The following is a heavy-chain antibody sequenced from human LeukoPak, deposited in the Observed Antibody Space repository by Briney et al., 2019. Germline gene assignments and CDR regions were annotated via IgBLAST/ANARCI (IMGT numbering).Heavy chain of an antibody. V-gene: IGHV4-34*01. CDR2: INHSGST. CDR1: GGSFSGHY. Sequence: SETLSLNCAVYGGSFSGHYWSWIRQPPGKGLEWIGEINHSGSTNYNPSLKSRVTISVDTSKNQFSLKLSSVTAADTAVYYCARDALGYCSSTSCHRKRRYYFDYWGQGTLVTVSS. J-gene: IGHJ4*02. D-gene: IGHD2-2*02. CDR3: ARDALGYCSSTSCHRKRRYYFDY.